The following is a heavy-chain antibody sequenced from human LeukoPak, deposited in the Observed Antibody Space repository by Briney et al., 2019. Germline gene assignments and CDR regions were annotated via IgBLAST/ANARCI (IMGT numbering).Heavy chain of an antibody. J-gene: IGHJ4*02. CDR3: ARSGTIATRRNYIDY. D-gene: IGHD6-6*01. Sequence: ASVKVSCKASGGTFSSYAISWVRQAPGQGLEWMGGIIPIFGTANYAQKFQGRVTITADESTSTAYMELSSLRSEDTAVYYCARSGTIATRRNYIDYWGQGTLVTVSS. V-gene: IGHV1-69*13. CDR1: GGTFSSYA. CDR2: IIPIFGTA.